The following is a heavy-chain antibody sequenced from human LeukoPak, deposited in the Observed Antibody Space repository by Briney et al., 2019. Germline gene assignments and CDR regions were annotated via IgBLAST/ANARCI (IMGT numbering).Heavy chain of an antibody. Sequence: SETLSLTCTVSGGSISSYYWIWIRQPAGKGLEWIGRIYTSGSTNYNPSLKSRVTMSVDTSKNQFSLKLSSVTAADTAVYYCARVNRAPHWFDPWGQGTLVTVSS. CDR3: ARVNRAPHWFDP. D-gene: IGHD1-14*01. CDR2: IYTSGST. J-gene: IGHJ5*02. CDR1: GGSISSYY. V-gene: IGHV4-4*07.